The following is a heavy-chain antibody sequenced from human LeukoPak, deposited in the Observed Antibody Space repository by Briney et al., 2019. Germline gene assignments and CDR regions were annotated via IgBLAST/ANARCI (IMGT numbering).Heavy chain of an antibody. V-gene: IGHV4-59*01. CDR3: AREVVVVPGANNWFDP. J-gene: IGHJ5*02. D-gene: IGHD2-2*01. CDR1: GVGIECYY. CDR2: IYYSVST. Sequence: SYTRSLTGSGCGVGIECYYWRWMRQPPRKLLEWIGYIYYSVSTKYNPSLKSRVTISVDMSKNQFSLKLRSVTAADTDVYYCAREVVVVPGANNWFDPWGQGTLVTVSS.